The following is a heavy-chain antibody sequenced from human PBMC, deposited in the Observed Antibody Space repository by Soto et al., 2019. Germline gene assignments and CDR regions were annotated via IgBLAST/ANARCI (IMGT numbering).Heavy chain of an antibody. CDR3: ARGWLHPLDNWFDP. V-gene: IGHV1-69*02. J-gene: IGHJ5*02. Sequence: ASVKLSCKDSGGTFSSYTISWVRQAPGQGLEWMGRIIPILGIANYAQKFQGRVTMTRDTSTSTVYMELSSLRSEDTAVYYCARGWLHPLDNWFDPWGQGTLVTVSS. D-gene: IGHD5-12*01. CDR2: IIPILGIA. CDR1: GGTFSSYT.